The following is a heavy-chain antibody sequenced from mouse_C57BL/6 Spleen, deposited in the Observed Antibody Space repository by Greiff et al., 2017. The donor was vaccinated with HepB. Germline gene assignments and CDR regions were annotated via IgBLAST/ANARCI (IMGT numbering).Heavy chain of an antibody. CDR1: GFTFSDYY. Sequence: EVNVVESEGGLVQPGSSMKLSCTASGFTFSDYYMAWVRQVPEKGLEWVANINYDGSSTYYLDSLKSRFIISRDNAKNILYLQMSSLKSEDTATYYCEREDYSKDYFDYWGQGTTLTVSS. CDR2: INYDGSST. V-gene: IGHV5-16*01. J-gene: IGHJ2*01. CDR3: EREDYSKDYFDY. D-gene: IGHD2-5*01.